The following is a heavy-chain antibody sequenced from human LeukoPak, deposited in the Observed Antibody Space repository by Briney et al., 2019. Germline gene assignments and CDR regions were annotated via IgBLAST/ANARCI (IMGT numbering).Heavy chain of an antibody. CDR2: ISYDGSNK. CDR3: AKVGAAAGTLPVDFDY. CDR1: GFTFSSYA. Sequence: PGGSLRLSCAASGFTFSSYAMHWVRQAPGKGLEWVAVISYDGSNKYYADSVKGRFTISRDNSKNTLYLQMNSLRAEDTAVYYCAKVGAAAGTLPVDFDYWGQGTLVTVSS. D-gene: IGHD6-13*01. J-gene: IGHJ4*02. V-gene: IGHV3-30*01.